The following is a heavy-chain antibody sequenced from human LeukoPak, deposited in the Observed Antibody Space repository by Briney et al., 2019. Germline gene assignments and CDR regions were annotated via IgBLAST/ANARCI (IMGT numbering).Heavy chain of an antibody. J-gene: IGHJ6*03. CDR1: GGSFSGYY. CDR3: ARGTTGTSYYYYYYYMDV. D-gene: IGHD1-1*01. Sequence: KASETLSLTCAVYGGSFSGYYWTWIRQPPGKGLEWIGEINHYGSTNYNPSLKSRVTISVDTSKNQFSLKLSSVTAADTAVYYCARGTTGTSYYYYYYYMDVWGKGTTVTVSS. CDR2: INHYGST. V-gene: IGHV4-34*01.